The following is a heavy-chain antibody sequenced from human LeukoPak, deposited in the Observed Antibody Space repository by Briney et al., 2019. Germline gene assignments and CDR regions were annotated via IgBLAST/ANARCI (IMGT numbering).Heavy chain of an antibody. CDR3: ARERGPFWYFDWLPPGMDV. Sequence: ASVKVSCKASGYTFTSYAMHWVRQAPGQRLEWMGWINAGNGNTKYSQKFQGRVTITRDTSASTAYMELSSLRSEDTAVYYCARERGPFWYFDWLPPGMDVWGQGTTVTVSS. V-gene: IGHV1-3*01. CDR2: INAGNGNT. D-gene: IGHD3-9*01. CDR1: GYTFTSYA. J-gene: IGHJ6*02.